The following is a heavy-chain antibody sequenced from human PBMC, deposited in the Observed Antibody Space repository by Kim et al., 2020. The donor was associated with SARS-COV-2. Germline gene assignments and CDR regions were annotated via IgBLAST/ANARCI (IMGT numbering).Heavy chain of an antibody. CDR2: IKQDGSEK. CDR3: ARDGYDDYWRHFDL. V-gene: IGHV3-7*03. CDR1: GFTFSSYW. J-gene: IGHJ2*01. Sequence: GGSLRLSCAASGFTFSSYWMSWVRQAPGKGLEWVANIKQDGSEKYYVDSVRGRFTISRDNARNSPYLQMNSLRAEDTAVSSCARDGYDDYWRHFDLWGRG. D-gene: IGHD4-17*01.